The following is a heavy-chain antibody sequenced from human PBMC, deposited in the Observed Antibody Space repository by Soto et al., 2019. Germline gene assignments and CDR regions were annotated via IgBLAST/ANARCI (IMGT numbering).Heavy chain of an antibody. Sequence: EVQLVESGGGLIQPGGSLRLSCAASGFTVSSNYMSWVRQAPGKGLEWVSVIYSGGSTYYADSVKGRFTISRDNSXXTLDVQMNSLRAEDTAVYYCARGGGIYDSSGYYYDWGQGTLVTVSS. CDR2: IYSGGST. J-gene: IGHJ4*02. V-gene: IGHV3-53*01. CDR1: GFTVSSNY. D-gene: IGHD3-22*01. CDR3: ARGGGIYDSSGYYYD.